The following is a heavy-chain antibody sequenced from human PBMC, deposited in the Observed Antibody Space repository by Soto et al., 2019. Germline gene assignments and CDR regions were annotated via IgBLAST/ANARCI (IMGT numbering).Heavy chain of an antibody. J-gene: IGHJ6*02. CDR2: IMPTVDSA. CDR3: AVAAVREIMAQESSGMAV. D-gene: IGHD3-10*01. Sequence: QVQLVQSGAEVKTPGSSVKVSCKASGGTLSDYAISWVRQAPGQGLEWMGGIMPTVDSANYAQKFQGRLTISADESTGPANFELSSLRSDDTAVYYCAVAAVREIMAQESSGMAVWGQGTTVIVSS. CDR1: GGTLSDYA. V-gene: IGHV1-69*01.